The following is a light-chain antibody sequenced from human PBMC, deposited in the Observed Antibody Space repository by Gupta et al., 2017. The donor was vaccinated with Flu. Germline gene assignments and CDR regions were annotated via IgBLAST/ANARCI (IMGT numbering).Light chain of an antibody. J-gene: IGKJ2*03. V-gene: IGKV1-39*01. Sequence: DIQLTQSPSSLSASVGDRVTITCRASQSISSSLNWYQQKAGKAPKLLIYAASSLQSGVPSRFSGSGSGTDFTLTISRLQPEDFATYYCQQRDSNPYSFGQGTKLEIK. CDR1: QSISSS. CDR3: QQRDSNPYS. CDR2: AAS.